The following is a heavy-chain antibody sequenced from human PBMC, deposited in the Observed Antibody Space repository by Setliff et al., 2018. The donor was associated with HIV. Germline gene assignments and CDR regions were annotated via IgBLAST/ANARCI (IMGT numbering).Heavy chain of an antibody. D-gene: IGHD4-17*01. CDR2: IIPTFTRA. CDR3: ARSVHSLYGDYATYFDP. Sequence: SVKVSCKASGGTFGRVGISWGRQAPGQGLEWMGGIIPTFTRANCSQKFQARVIITTDKSTSTAFMELTSLTSEDTAVYYCARSVHSLYGDYATYFDPWGQGTQVTVSS. J-gene: IGHJ5*02. V-gene: IGHV1-69*05. CDR1: GGTFGRVG.